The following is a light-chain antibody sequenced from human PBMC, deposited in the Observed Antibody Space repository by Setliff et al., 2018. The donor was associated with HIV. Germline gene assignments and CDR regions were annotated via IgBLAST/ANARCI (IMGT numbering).Light chain of an antibody. CDR2: WAS. CDR3: QQYYSYMVT. V-gene: IGKV4-1*01. CDR1: QSVFHSPSNKNY. Sequence: DIVMTQSPDSLAVSLGARATISCRSSQSVFHSPSNKNYLAWYQQKPGQPPKLLIYWASTRESGVSDRFSGSGSGTDFTLTISSLQAEYVAVYYCQQYYSYMVTFGGGTKVDIK. J-gene: IGKJ4*01.